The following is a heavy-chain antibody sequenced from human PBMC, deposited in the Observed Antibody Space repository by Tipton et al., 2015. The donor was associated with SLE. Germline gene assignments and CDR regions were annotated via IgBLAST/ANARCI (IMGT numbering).Heavy chain of an antibody. J-gene: IGHJ3*02. Sequence: TLSLTCTLSCDSLTSDYWTWIRQPPGKGLEWIGYISYSGSTNYNPSVRSRVSISLDTSKNQFSLKVKSVTTADTAVYYCARRNSESGAFDMWGQGTLVTVSS. CDR1: CDSLTSDY. CDR3: ARRNSESGAFDM. V-gene: IGHV4-59*01. D-gene: IGHD3-10*01. CDR2: ISYSGST.